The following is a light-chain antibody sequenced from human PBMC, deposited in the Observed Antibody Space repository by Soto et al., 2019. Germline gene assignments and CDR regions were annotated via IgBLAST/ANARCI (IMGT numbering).Light chain of an antibody. CDR3: SSYAGAHIV. CDR2: DVS. CDR1: SSDVGGYNY. V-gene: IGLV2-8*01. Sequence: QSALTQPPSASGSPGQSVTISCTGTSSDVGGYNYVSWYQQHPGKAPKLMIYDVSQRPSGVPDRFSGSKSGNTASLTVSGLQAEDEADYYCSSYAGAHIVFRPGTKLTVL. J-gene: IGLJ1*01.